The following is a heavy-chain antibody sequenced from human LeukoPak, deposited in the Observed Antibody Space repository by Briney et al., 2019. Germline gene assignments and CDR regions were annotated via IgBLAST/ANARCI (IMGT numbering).Heavy chain of an antibody. D-gene: IGHD5-18*01. Sequence: GASVKVSCKASGGTFSSYAISWVRQAPGQGLEWMGGIIPIFGTANYAQKFQGRVTITTDESTSTAYMELSSLRSEDTAVYYCARGPWGVQLWPYWGQGTLVTVSS. J-gene: IGHJ4*02. CDR1: GGTFSSYA. CDR3: ARGPWGVQLWPY. CDR2: IIPIFGTA. V-gene: IGHV1-69*05.